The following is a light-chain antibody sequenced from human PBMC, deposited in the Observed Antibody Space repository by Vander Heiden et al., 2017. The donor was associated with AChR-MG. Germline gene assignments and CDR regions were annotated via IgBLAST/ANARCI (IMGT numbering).Light chain of an antibody. CDR1: QDIGND. V-gene: IGKV1-17*01. CDR2: AAP. Sequence: DIQMTQSPSSLSASVGDRVTITCRASQDIGNDLVWYQQKTGKGPKRLIYAAPALQSVVPSRFSGSGSGTEFTLTISSLQPEDFATYYCLQYNGYPRTFGQGTKVEIK. J-gene: IGKJ1*01. CDR3: LQYNGYPRT.